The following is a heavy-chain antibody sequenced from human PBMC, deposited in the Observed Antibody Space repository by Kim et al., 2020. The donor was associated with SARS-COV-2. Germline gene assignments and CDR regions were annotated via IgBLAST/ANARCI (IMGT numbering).Heavy chain of an antibody. V-gene: IGHV3-74*01. CDR3: ARGGSSGYTPGWFDP. J-gene: IGHJ5*02. D-gene: IGHD3-22*01. Sequence: DYVKGRFTISRDNAKNTLYLQMTSLRVEDTAIYYCARGGSSGYTPGWFDPRGQGTLVTVSS.